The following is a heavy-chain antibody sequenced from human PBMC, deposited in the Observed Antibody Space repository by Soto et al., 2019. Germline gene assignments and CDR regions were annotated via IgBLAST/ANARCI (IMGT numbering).Heavy chain of an antibody. CDR3: AKSATSSGYYARLDY. Sequence: PGGSLRPSCEATGFTFSKYGMHWVRQAPGKGLEWVAVLSFDGSNKYYADSVKGRFTISRDNSKNMLYLQMNSLRVEDTAVYYCAKSATSSGYYARLDYWGQGALVTVSS. J-gene: IGHJ4*02. V-gene: IGHV3-30*18. D-gene: IGHD3-22*01. CDR2: LSFDGSNK. CDR1: GFTFSKYG.